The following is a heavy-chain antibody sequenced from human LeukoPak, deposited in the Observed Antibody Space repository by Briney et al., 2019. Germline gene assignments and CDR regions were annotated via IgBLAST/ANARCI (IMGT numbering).Heavy chain of an antibody. CDR2: IKRDGSEK. CDR3: ARVSQQLDRLGEKYYFDY. J-gene: IGHJ4*02. V-gene: IGHV3-7*03. CDR1: GFTLSSSW. D-gene: IGHD6-13*01. Sequence: GGSLRLSCAASGFTLSSSWMSWVRQAPGKGLEWVANIKRDGSEKYYVDSVRGRFTISRDNAKNSLYLQMNSLRAEDTAVYYCARVSQQLDRLGEKYYFDYWGQGTLVTVSS.